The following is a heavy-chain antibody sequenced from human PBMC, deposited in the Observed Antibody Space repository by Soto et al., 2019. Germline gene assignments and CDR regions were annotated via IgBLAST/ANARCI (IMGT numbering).Heavy chain of an antibody. Sequence: GGSLNGYYWSWIRQPPGKGLEWVGSISFSGSTNYNPSLKSRAIMSLDTSKNQFSLSLSSVTAADTAVYFCARDPAFYYDASGDVYHYGVDVWGQGTTVTVSS. V-gene: IGHV4-59*01. CDR3: ARDPAFYYDASGDVYHYGVDV. D-gene: IGHD3-22*01. CDR1: GGSLNGYY. J-gene: IGHJ6*02. CDR2: ISFSGST.